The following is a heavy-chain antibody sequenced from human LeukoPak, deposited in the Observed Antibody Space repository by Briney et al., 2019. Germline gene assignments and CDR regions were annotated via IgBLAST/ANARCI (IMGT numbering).Heavy chain of an antibody. CDR2: ISSSSSYI. J-gene: IGHJ4*02. CDR3: AREVGERWLQPYYFDY. CDR1: GFTFSSYA. Sequence: GGSLRLSCAASGFTFSSYAMSWVRQAPGKGLEWVSSISSSSSYIYYADSVKGRFTISRDNAKNSLYLQMNSLRAEDTAVYYCAREVGERWLQPYYFDYWGQGTLVTVSS. V-gene: IGHV3-21*01. D-gene: IGHD5-24*01.